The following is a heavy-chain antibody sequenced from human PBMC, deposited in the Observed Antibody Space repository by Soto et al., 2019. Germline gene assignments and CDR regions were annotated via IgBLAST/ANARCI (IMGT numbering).Heavy chain of an antibody. V-gene: IGHV3-30*18. CDR2: ISYDGSNK. CDR1: GFTFSSYG. J-gene: IGHJ6*02. D-gene: IGHD6-19*01. CDR3: AKVHSPYSSGTPSGYYYGMDV. Sequence: PGGSLRLSCAASGFTFSSYGMHWVRQAPGKGLEWVAVISYDGSNKYYADSVKGRFTISRDNSKNTLYLQMNSLRAEDTAVYYCAKVHSPYSSGTPSGYYYGMDVWGQGTTVTVSS.